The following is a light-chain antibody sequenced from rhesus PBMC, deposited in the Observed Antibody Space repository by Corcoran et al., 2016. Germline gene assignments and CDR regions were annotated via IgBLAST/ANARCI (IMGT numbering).Light chain of an antibody. CDR1: QGISNW. CDR3: QQHNSNPRT. V-gene: IGKV1-33*02. J-gene: IGKJ1*01. Sequence: GDRVTITCQASQGISNWLAWYQQKPGKAPKLLIYAASRLQSGDPSRFSGSGSGSEFPLTISSLQPEDFATYYCQQHNSNPRTFGQGTKVEIK. CDR2: AAS.